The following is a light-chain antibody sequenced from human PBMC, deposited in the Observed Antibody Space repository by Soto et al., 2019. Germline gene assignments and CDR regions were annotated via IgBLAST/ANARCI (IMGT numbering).Light chain of an antibody. CDR1: SSDVGAYNY. V-gene: IGLV2-14*01. CDR2: EVS. Sequence: QSVLTQPASVSGALGQSITIYCTGTSSDVGAYNYVSWYQQQPGKAPKLMISEVSNRPSGVSNRFSGSKSGNTASLIISGLQAEDEADYYCCSFTSITTYVFGTGTKVTVL. J-gene: IGLJ1*01. CDR3: CSFTSITTYV.